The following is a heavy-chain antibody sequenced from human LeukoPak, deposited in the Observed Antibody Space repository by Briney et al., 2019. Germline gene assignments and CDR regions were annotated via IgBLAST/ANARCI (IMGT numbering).Heavy chain of an antibody. J-gene: IGHJ3*02. CDR3: ARDRGWFGELFTHDAFDI. Sequence: GGSLRLSCAASGFTFSTYSMNWVRQAPGKGLEWVSSITRSSYIYYADSVKGRFTISRDNAKNSLYLQMNSLRAEDTAVYYCARDRGWFGELFTHDAFDIWGQGTMVTVSS. CDR2: ITRSSYI. CDR1: GFTFSTYS. D-gene: IGHD3-10*01. V-gene: IGHV3-21*01.